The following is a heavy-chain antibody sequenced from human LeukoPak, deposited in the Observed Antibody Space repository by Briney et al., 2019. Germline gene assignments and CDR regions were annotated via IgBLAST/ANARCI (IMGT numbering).Heavy chain of an antibody. D-gene: IGHD2-15*01. J-gene: IGHJ6*02. CDR3: TRHTDRYCSGAGCYVNYFYGLDV. V-gene: IGHV3-73*01. CDR1: GLTFSGSA. CDR2: IRSKANSYVT. Sequence: GGSLKLSCVGSGLTFSGSALHWVRQASGKGLEWVGRIRSKANSYVTAYAASLEGRVTISRDDSKNTAYLQMNSLKTEDTAVYFCTRHTDRYCSGAGCYVNYFYGLDVWGQGTTVTVSS.